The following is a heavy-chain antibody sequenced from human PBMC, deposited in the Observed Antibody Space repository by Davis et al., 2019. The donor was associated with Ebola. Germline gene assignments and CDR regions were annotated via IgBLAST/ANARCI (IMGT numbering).Heavy chain of an antibody. CDR1: GGSITRYY. D-gene: IGHD5-12*01. Sequence: PSETLSLTCTVSGGSITRYYWSWVRQAPGKGLEWISYISNSGSSVFYADSVKGRFTISRDNAKNSLYLQMNSLRAEDTAVYYCARGDIVATIFLGNYFDYWGQGTLVTVSS. J-gene: IGHJ4*02. CDR2: ISNSGSSV. CDR3: ARGDIVATIFLGNYFDY. V-gene: IGHV3-11*01.